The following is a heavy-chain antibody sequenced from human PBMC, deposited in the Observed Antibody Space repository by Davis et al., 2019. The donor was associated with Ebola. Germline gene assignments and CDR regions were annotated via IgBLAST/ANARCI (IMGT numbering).Heavy chain of an antibody. J-gene: IGHJ4*02. V-gene: IGHV3-23*01. CDR3: AHVITFLYQSNGYYTRHFDN. D-gene: IGHD3-22*01. CDR2: ISGRGNLT. CDR1: GFTFSEYD. Sequence: GESLKIPCAASGFTFSEYDMSWVRQPAGKGLEWVSGISGRGNLTYYADAVRGRFTIYRDNSKNTLYLQMNSLRAEDTAVYFCAHVITFLYQSNGYYTRHFDNWGQGTLVTVSS.